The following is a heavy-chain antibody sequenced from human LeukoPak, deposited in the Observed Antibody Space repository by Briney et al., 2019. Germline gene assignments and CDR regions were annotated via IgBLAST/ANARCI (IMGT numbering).Heavy chain of an antibody. CDR1: GYTFTGYY. V-gene: IGHV1-2*02. CDR3: AREAFRDYGDYSGQDWFDP. Sequence: ASVKVSCKASGYTFTGYYMHWVRQAPGQGLEWMGWINPNSGGTNYAQKFQGRVTITRDTSISTAYMELSRLRSDDTAVYYCAREAFRDYGDYSGQDWFDPWGQGTLVTVSS. D-gene: IGHD4-17*01. CDR2: INPNSGGT. J-gene: IGHJ5*02.